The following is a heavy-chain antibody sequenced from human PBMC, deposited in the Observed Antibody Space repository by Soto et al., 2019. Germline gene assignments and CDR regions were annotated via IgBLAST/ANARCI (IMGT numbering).Heavy chain of an antibody. CDR2: ISGSGGGT. CDR3: AKLYYYGSGRGYFDY. D-gene: IGHD3-10*01. CDR1: GFTFGNYG. Sequence: EVQLLESGGGLVQPGGSLRLSCAASGFTFGNYGMSWVRQAPGKGLEWVAVISGSGGGTSYADSVKGRFTISRDNSKSTLYLQMSSLTAEDTAVYYCAKLYYYGSGRGYFDYWGQGTLVTVSS. V-gene: IGHV3-23*01. J-gene: IGHJ4*02.